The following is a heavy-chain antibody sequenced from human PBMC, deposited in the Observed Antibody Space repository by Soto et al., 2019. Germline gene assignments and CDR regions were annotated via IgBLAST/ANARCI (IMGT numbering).Heavy chain of an antibody. Sequence: ASVKVSCKASGYTFTSYGISWVRQAPGQGLEWMGWINAYNGNTNYAQRLQGRVTMTTDTSTSTAYMELRSLRSDNTAVYYCARDVGYDLIDYWGQGTLVTVSS. V-gene: IGHV1-18*01. CDR3: ARDVGYDLIDY. CDR2: INAYNGNT. CDR1: GYTFTSYG. D-gene: IGHD5-12*01. J-gene: IGHJ4*02.